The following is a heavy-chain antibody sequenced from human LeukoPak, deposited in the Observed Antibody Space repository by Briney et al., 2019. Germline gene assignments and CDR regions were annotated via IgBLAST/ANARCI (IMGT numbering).Heavy chain of an antibody. D-gene: IGHD6-6*01. J-gene: IGHJ6*03. CDR2: IIPIFGTA. CDR1: GGTFSSYA. V-gene: IGHV1-69*05. Sequence: ASVKVSCKASGGTFSSYAISWVRQAPGQGLEWMGVIIPIFGTANYAQKFQGRVTITTAESTSTAYMELSSLRSEDTAVYYCARERRPYSSSYMDVWGKGTTVTVSS. CDR3: ARERRPYSSSYMDV.